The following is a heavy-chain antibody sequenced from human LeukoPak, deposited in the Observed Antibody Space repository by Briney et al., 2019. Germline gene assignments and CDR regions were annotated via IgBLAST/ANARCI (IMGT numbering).Heavy chain of an antibody. CDR2: INPNSGGT. V-gene: IGHV1-2*02. J-gene: IGHJ6*03. D-gene: IGHD2-2*01. Sequence: ASVKVSCKASGYTFTGYYMHWVRQAPGQGLEWMGWINPNSGGTNYAQKFQGRVTMTRDTSISTAYMELSRLRSDDTAVYYCARGGSSCSSTSCYAAGYYYYYMDVWGKGTTVTVSS. CDR3: ARGGSSCSSTSCYAAGYYYYYMDV. CDR1: GYTFTGYY.